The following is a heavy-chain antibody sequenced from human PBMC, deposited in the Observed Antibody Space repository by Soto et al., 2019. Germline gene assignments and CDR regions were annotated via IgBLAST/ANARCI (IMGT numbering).Heavy chain of an antibody. J-gene: IGHJ6*02. CDR1: GGTFSSYA. D-gene: IGHD4-17*01. V-gene: IGHV1-69*01. CDR2: IIPIFGTA. CDR3: AGDQATVTTAMYYYYYGMDV. Sequence: QVQLVQSGAEVKKPGSSVKVSCKASGGTFSSYAISWVRQAPGQGLEWMGGIIPIFGTANYAQKFQGRVTITADESTSTAYMELSSLRSEDTVVYYCAGDQATVTTAMYYYYYGMDVWGQGTTVTVSS.